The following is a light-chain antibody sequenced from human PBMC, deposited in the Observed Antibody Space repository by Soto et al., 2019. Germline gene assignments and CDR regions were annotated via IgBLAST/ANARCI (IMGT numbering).Light chain of an antibody. J-gene: IGKJ3*01. CDR2: AAS. Sequence: QLTQSPSSLPASVGDRVTITCRASQDIRGYLAWYQQEPGKAPKLLIYAASSLESGVPSRFSGSGSGTDFSLTISSLQPEDFATYYCQQLNSYPITFGPGTKVDIK. CDR3: QQLNSYPIT. CDR1: QDIRGY. V-gene: IGKV1-9*01.